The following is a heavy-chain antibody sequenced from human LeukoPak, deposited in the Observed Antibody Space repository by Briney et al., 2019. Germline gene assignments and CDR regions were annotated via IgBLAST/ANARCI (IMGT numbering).Heavy chain of an antibody. CDR3: ASRGYYYGSGTPVYYFDY. CDR2: IIPIFGTA. CDR1: GGTFSSYA. D-gene: IGHD3-10*01. V-gene: IGHV1-69*13. J-gene: IGHJ4*02. Sequence: SVKVSCKASGGTFSSYATSWVRQAPGQGLEWMGGIIPIFGTANYAQKFQGRVTITADESTSTAYMELSSLRSEDTAVYYCASRGYYYGSGTPVYYFDYWGQGTLVTVSS.